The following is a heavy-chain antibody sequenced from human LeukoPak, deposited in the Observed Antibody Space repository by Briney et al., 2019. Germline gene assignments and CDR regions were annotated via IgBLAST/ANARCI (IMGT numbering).Heavy chain of an antibody. CDR1: GFTFSSYS. J-gene: IGHJ4*02. CDR2: ISSSSGTI. V-gene: IGHV3-48*01. D-gene: IGHD2-15*01. CDR3: ARVDCSGGSCYSSLDY. Sequence: PGGSLRLSCAASGFTFSSYSMNWVRQAPGKGLEWISYISSSSGTIYYADSVKGRFTIFRDNAKNSLFLQMDSLTVEDTAVYYCARVDCSGGSCYSSLDYWGQGTLITVSS.